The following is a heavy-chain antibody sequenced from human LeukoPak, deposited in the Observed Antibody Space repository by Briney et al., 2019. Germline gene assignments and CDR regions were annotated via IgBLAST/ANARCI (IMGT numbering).Heavy chain of an antibody. V-gene: IGHV3-9*01. Sequence: PGRSLRLSCAASGFTFDDYAMHWVRQAPGKGLEWVSGISWNSGSIGYADSVKGRFTISRDNAKNSLYLQMNGLRAEDTALYYCAKAGSQDWLLRAYFDYWGQGTLVTVSS. CDR3: AKAGSQDWLLRAYFDY. J-gene: IGHJ4*02. CDR1: GFTFDDYA. D-gene: IGHD3-9*01. CDR2: ISWNSGSI.